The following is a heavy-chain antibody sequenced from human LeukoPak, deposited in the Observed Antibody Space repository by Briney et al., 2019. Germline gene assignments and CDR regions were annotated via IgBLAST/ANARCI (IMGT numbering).Heavy chain of an antibody. J-gene: IGHJ3*02. Sequence: GGSLRLSCAASGFTFSSYWMSWVRQAPGKGLEWVAHIKQDGSEKYYVDSVKGRFTISRDNAKNSLYLQMNSLRAEDTAVYYCARQNGWELLAFDIWGQGTMVTVSS. V-gene: IGHV3-7*01. CDR3: ARQNGWELLAFDI. D-gene: IGHD1-26*01. CDR2: IKQDGSEK. CDR1: GFTFSSYW.